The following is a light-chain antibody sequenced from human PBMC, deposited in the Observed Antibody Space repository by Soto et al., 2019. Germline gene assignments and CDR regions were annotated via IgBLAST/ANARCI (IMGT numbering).Light chain of an antibody. CDR1: QGVLTW. J-gene: IGKJ4*01. CDR2: DAS. Sequence: DSLMTQSPSFVSASVGDRVNITCRASQGVLTWLAWYQQKPGNAPKLLIRDASSLQSGVPSRFSGSGSGTYFTLTISSLQPEDFATYYCQQAHRFPVTFGGGTKVEIK. V-gene: IGKV1-12*01. CDR3: QQAHRFPVT.